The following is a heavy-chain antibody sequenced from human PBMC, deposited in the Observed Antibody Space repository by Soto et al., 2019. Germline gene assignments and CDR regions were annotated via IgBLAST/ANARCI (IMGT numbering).Heavy chain of an antibody. D-gene: IGHD2-8*02. V-gene: IGHV4-34*01. J-gene: IGHJ4*02. CDR1: GGSFSGYY. CDR3: ARDKITGLFDY. CDR2: INHSGST. Sequence: QVQLQQWGAGLLKPSETLSLTCAVYGGSFSGYYWTWIRQPPGTGLEWIGEINHSGSTNYNPSLKXRFTXSXYTSKNQFSLKLTSVTAADTAVYYCARDKITGLFDYWGQGTLVTVSS.